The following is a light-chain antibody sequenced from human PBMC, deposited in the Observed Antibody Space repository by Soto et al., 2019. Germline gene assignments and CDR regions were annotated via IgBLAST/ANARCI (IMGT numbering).Light chain of an antibody. CDR1: SSDVGGYNL. V-gene: IGLV2-23*01. J-gene: IGLJ3*02. CDR2: EAT. CDR3: CAYAGSGTVV. Sequence: QSALTQPRSVSGSPGQSVTIPCTGTSSDVGGYNLVSWYQQHPGKAPKVMIYEATKRPSGVSNRFSGSKSGNTASLTISGLQAEDEADYYCCAYAGSGTVVFGGGTKLTVL.